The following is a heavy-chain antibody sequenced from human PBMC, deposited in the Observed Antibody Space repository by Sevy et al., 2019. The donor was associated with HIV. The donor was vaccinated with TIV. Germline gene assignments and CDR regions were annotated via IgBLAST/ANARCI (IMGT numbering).Heavy chain of an antibody. CDR1: GFTFSNYW. Sequence: GGSLRLSCAASGFTFSNYWMTWVRQAPGKGLEWVANINQDGSDKYYVDSMKGRFTISRDNAKNSLCLQMNSLRAEDTAVYYCARESVGATTHFDYWGQGTLVTVSS. CDR3: ARESVGATTHFDY. V-gene: IGHV3-7*01. D-gene: IGHD1-26*01. J-gene: IGHJ4*02. CDR2: INQDGSDK.